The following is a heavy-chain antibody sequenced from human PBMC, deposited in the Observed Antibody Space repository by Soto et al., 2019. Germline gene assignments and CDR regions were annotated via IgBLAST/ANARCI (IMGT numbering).Heavy chain of an antibody. CDR1: GFTFSSYS. Sequence: GGSLRLSCAASGFTFSSYSMNWVRQAPGKGLEWVSYISNSSSTIYYADSVKGRFTISRDNAKNSLYLQMNSLRAEDTAVYYCARVPILTGGGLYYYYYMDVWGKGTTVTVSS. D-gene: IGHD3-9*01. CDR2: ISNSSSTI. V-gene: IGHV3-48*01. CDR3: ARVPILTGGGLYYYYYMDV. J-gene: IGHJ6*03.